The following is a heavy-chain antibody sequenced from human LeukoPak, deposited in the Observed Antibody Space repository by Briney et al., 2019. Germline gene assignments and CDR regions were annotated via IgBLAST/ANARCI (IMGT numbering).Heavy chain of an antibody. Sequence: GASVKVSCKASGYTFTNYGFIWVRQAPGQGLEWMGWINPNSGGSKYAQKFQGRVTMTRDMSISTAYMELSRLRYDDTAVYYCARGLYYYDSSGPDYWGQGTLVTVSS. J-gene: IGHJ4*02. CDR3: ARGLYYYDSSGPDY. D-gene: IGHD3-22*01. V-gene: IGHV1-2*02. CDR2: INPNSGGS. CDR1: GYTFTNYG.